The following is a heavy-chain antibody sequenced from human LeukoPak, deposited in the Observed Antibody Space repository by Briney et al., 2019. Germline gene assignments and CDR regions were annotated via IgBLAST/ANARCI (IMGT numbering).Heavy chain of an antibody. D-gene: IGHD4-23*01. J-gene: IGHJ2*01. CDR3: ARGGGKNWYFDL. V-gene: IGHV4-34*01. CDR2: INHSGST. Sequence: PSDTLSLTCAVYGGSFSGYYWSWIRQPPGKGLEWIGEINHSGSTNYNPSLKSRVTISVDTSKNQFSLKLSSVTAADTAVYYCARGGGKNWYFDLWGRGTLVAVSS. CDR1: GGSFSGYY.